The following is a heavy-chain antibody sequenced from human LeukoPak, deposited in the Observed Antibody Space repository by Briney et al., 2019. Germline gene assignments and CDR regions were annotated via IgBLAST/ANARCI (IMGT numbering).Heavy chain of an antibody. CDR1: GGTFSSYA. CDR3: ARDLLGVHYYDSSGYFY. V-gene: IGHV1-69*13. D-gene: IGHD3-22*01. J-gene: IGHJ4*02. Sequence: ASVKVSCKASGGTFSSYAISWVRQAPGQGLEWMGGIIPIFGTANYAQKFQGRVTITADESTSTAYMELSSLRSEDTAVYYCARDLLGVHYYDSSGYFYWGQGTLVTVSS. CDR2: IIPIFGTA.